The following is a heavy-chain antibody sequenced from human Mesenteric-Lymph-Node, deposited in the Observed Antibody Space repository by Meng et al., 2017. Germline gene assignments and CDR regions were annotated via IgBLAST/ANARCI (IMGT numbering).Heavy chain of an antibody. CDR1: GFTFSSYE. Sequence: GGSLRLSCAASGFTFSSYEMNWVRQAPGKGLQWVSYISTSGTTMAYADSVKVRFTISRDNAQNSLFLQMNSLRAEDTAVYFCARDFRATVTIRYFDYWGQGTLVTVSS. D-gene: IGHD4-17*01. V-gene: IGHV3-48*03. CDR3: ARDFRATVTIRYFDY. J-gene: IGHJ4*02. CDR2: ISTSGTTM.